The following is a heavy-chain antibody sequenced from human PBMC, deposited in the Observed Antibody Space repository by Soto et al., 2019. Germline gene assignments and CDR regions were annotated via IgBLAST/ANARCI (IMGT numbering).Heavy chain of an antibody. V-gene: IGHV1-18*04. D-gene: IGHD3-10*01. CDR3: ARDPAKLWFGDGGNWFDP. CDR1: GYTFTSYG. Sequence: ASVTVSCKASGYTFTSYGISWVRQAPGQGLEWMGWISAYNGNTNYAQKLQGRVTMTTDTSTSTAYMELRSLRSDDTAVYYCARDPAKLWFGDGGNWFDPWGQGTLVTVPQ. J-gene: IGHJ5*02. CDR2: ISAYNGNT.